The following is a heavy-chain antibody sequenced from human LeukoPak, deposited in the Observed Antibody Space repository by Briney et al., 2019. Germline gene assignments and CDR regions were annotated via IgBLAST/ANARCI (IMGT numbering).Heavy chain of an antibody. V-gene: IGHV1-69*01. D-gene: IGHD6-19*01. CDR3: AKVVGYSSGWYPYYFDY. CDR2: IIPIFGTA. Sequence: ASVKVSCKASGGTFSSYAISWVRQAPGQGLEWMGGIIPIFGTANYAQKFQGRVTITADESTSTAYMELSSLRSEDTAVYYCAKVVGYSSGWYPYYFDYWGQGTLVTVSS. J-gene: IGHJ4*02. CDR1: GGTFSSYA.